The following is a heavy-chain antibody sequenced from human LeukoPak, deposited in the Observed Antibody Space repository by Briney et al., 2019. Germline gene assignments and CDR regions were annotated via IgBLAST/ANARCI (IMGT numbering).Heavy chain of an antibody. Sequence: SETLSLTCTVSSDSFTTHYWSWIRQPPGRGLEWIGYISYLGSTNYNPSLKSRVTISIDTSKNEVSLMLTSVTAADTAVYYCASDSISMNAFDAWGQGTMVTVSS. CDR2: ISYLGST. CDR3: ASDSISMNAFDA. J-gene: IGHJ3*01. CDR1: SDSFTTHY. V-gene: IGHV4-59*11. D-gene: IGHD3-22*01.